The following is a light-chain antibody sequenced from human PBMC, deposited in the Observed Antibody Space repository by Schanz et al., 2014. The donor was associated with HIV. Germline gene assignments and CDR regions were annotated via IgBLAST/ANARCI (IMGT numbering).Light chain of an antibody. Sequence: QSVLTQPPSVSGAPGQRVIISCTGSSSNIGAGYDVHWYQRLPGTAPKLLIYGNNNRPSGVPDRFSGPKSGTSASLAITGLQAEDEGDYYCQSFDNSLSGVVFGGGTKLTVL. CDR2: GNN. CDR1: SSNIGAGYD. V-gene: IGLV1-40*01. J-gene: IGLJ3*02. CDR3: QSFDNSLSGVV.